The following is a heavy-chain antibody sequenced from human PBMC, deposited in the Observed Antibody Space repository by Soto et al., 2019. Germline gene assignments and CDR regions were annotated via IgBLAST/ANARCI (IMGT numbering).Heavy chain of an antibody. CDR1: GVTVSSNY. J-gene: IGHJ4*02. CDR2: IYSGGST. Sequence: GGSLRLSCAASGVTVSSNYMSWVRQAPGKGLEWVSVIYSGGSTYYADSVKGRFTISRDNSKNTLYLQMNSLRAEDMAVYYCAGAAPNRRHGVDYWGQGTLVTVSS. CDR3: AGAAPNRRHGVDY. V-gene: IGHV3-53*01. D-gene: IGHD2-8*01.